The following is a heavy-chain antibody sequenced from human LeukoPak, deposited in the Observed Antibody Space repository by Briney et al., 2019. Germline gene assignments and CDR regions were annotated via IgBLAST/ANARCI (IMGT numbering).Heavy chain of an antibody. CDR2: IIPIFGTA. J-gene: IGHJ4*02. V-gene: IGHV1-69*13. CDR1: GGTFSSYA. CDR3: AREYCSSTSCWRTGLDY. D-gene: IGHD2-2*01. Sequence: SVKVSCKASGGTFSSYAISWVRQAPGQGLEWMGGIIPIFGTANYAQKFQGRVTITADESTSTAYMELSSLRSEDTAVYYCAREYCSSTSCWRTGLDYWGQGTLVTVSS.